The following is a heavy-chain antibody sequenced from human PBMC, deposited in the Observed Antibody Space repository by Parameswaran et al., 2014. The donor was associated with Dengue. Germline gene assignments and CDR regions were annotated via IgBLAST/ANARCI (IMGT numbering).Heavy chain of an antibody. CDR3: ARAGWRGYDPFDY. CDR2: IYYSGST. Sequence: ASETLPSPALSLGGSISSHYWNWIRQPPGKGLEWIAYIYYSGSTNYNPSLKSRVTISVDTSKNQLSLKLNSVTAADTAVYYCARAGWRGYDPFDYWGQGTLVTVSS. CDR1: GGSISSHY. V-gene: IGHV4-59*11. D-gene: IGHD5-12*01. J-gene: IGHJ4*02.